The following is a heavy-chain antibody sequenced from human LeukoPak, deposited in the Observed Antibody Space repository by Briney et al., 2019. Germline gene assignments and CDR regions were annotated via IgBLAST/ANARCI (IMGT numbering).Heavy chain of an antibody. CDR3: ATDYGDRYYFDY. V-gene: IGHV1-24*01. CDR1: GYTLTELS. J-gene: IGHJ4*02. Sequence: ASVKVSCKVSGYTLTELSMHWVRQAPGKGLERMGGFDPEDGETIYAQKFQGRVTMTEDTSTDTAYMELSSLRSEDTAVYYCATDYGDRYYFDYWGQGTLVTVSS. D-gene: IGHD4-17*01. CDR2: FDPEDGET.